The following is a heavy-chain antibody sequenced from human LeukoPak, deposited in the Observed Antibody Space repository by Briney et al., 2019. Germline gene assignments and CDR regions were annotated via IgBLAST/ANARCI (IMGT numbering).Heavy chain of an antibody. Sequence: SETLSLTCTVSGGSISSSSYYWGWIRQPPGTGLEWIGSIYYSGSTYYNPSLKSRVTISVDTSKNQFSLKLSSVTAADTAVYYCARGLSIAARRAFDYWGQGTLVTVSS. J-gene: IGHJ4*02. CDR1: GGSISSSSYY. V-gene: IGHV4-39*01. CDR3: ARGLSIAARRAFDY. D-gene: IGHD6-6*01. CDR2: IYYSGST.